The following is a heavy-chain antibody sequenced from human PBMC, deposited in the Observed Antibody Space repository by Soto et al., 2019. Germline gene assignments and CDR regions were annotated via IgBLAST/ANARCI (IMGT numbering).Heavy chain of an antibody. CDR1: GYTFTSYD. CDR2: MNPNSGNT. V-gene: IGHV1-8*01. D-gene: IGHD1-26*01. J-gene: IGHJ4*02. Sequence: QVQLVQSGAEVKKPGASVKVSCKASGYTFTSYDINWVRQATGQGLEWMGWMNPNSGNTGYAQKFQGRVTMTRNTSISTAYMELSSXRXEXXXXXYCARGPVGATAGPIDYWGQGTLVTVSS. CDR3: ARGPVGATAGPIDY.